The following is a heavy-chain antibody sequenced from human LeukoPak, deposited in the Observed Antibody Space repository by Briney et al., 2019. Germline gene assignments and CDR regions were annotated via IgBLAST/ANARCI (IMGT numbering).Heavy chain of an antibody. V-gene: IGHV3-30*02. CDR1: GFTFSNYG. Sequence: GGSLRLSCAASGFTFSNYGMHWVRQAPGKGLEWVAFIRYDGSNKYYADSVKGRFTISRDNSKNTLYLQMNSLRAEDAAIYYCAKGRTGFSYGYGIDYWGQGTLVTVSS. D-gene: IGHD5-18*01. J-gene: IGHJ4*02. CDR2: IRYDGSNK. CDR3: AKGRTGFSYGYGIDY.